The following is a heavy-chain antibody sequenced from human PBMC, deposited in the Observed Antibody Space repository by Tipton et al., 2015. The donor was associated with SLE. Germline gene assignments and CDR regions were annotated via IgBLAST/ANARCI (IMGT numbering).Heavy chain of an antibody. V-gene: IGHV4-4*08. J-gene: IGHJ4*02. Sequence: GLVKPSETLSLTCTVSGGSISSYYWSWIRQPPGKGLEWIGRIYATGSTNYNPSLKSRVTISVDTSKNQFSLKLSSVTAADTAVYYCAITPWTRGLPVYWGQGTLVTVSS. CDR1: GGSISSYY. CDR3: AITPWTRGLPVY. D-gene: IGHD3/OR15-3a*01. CDR2: IYATGST.